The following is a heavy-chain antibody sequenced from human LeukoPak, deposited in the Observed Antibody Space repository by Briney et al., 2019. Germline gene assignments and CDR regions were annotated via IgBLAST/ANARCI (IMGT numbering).Heavy chain of an antibody. CDR3: SKAAAGTEYYFEY. Sequence: QPGRSLRLSCAASGFTFSGYGMHWVRQAPGKGMEWVAVISYDEDTKYYADCVKGRFTISRDNSKNTLYLQMDSLRAEDTAVYYCSKAAAGTEYYFEYWGQGTLVTVSS. V-gene: IGHV3-30*18. D-gene: IGHD6-13*01. J-gene: IGHJ4*02. CDR2: ISYDEDTK. CDR1: GFTFSGYG.